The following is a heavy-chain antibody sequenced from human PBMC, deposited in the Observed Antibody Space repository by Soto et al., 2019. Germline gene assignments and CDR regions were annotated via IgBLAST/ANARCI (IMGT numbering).Heavy chain of an antibody. CDR2: ISSTGRRT. V-gene: IGHV3-23*01. CDR3: AKVANVGVVVEYFDH. D-gene: IGHD3-3*01. CDR1: GFTFANYA. J-gene: IGHJ4*02. Sequence: PGGSLRLSCGSSGFTFANYAMGWVRQAPGKGLEWVSGISSTGRRTYYADSVRGRFSISRDNSKNTVDLQINSLRAEDTAVYYCAKVANVGVVVEYFDHWGQGSLVTVS.